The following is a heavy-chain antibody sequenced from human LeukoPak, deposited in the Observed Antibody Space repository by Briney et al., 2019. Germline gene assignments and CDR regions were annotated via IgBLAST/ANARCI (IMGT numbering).Heavy chain of an antibody. Sequence: GGSLRLSCASGFTFSRYAMSWVRQAPGKGVEWVSSISGSGDSTYYADSVKGRFTISRDNGKNSLYLQMNSLRAEDTAVYYCTRDPSGHDLPFDYWGRGTLVTVSS. CDR3: TRDPSGHDLPFDY. V-gene: IGHV3-23*01. J-gene: IGHJ4*02. D-gene: IGHD6-25*01. CDR1: GFTFSRYA. CDR2: ISGSGDST.